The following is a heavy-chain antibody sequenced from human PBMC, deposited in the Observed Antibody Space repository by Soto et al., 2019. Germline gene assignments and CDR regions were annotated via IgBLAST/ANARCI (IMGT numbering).Heavy chain of an antibody. CDR2: ISYDGTNK. J-gene: IGHJ4*02. CDR1: GFIFSDHN. V-gene: IGHV3-30*18. CDR3: AKDRSNSWSFDY. D-gene: IGHD6-13*01. Sequence: QVLLVESGGGVVQPGRSLRLSCAASGFIFSDHNMHWVRQAPGKGLEWVAVISYDGTNKYYADSVKGRFTISRDNSGNTLSLQMNSLGAGDTAVYYCAKDRSNSWSFDYWGQGTLVTVSS.